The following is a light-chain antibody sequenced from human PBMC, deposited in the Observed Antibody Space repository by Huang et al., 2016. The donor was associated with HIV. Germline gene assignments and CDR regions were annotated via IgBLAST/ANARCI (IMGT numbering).Light chain of an antibody. CDR1: QSVLYSTNNKNY. J-gene: IGKJ4*01. Sequence: IVMTQSPDSLAVSLGERATINCKSSQSVLYSTNNKNYLAWYQQKAGQPPKLLVDWASTREAGVPERFSGSGSGTHFTLTISGLQAEDVAVYYCQQYYSNPLTFGGGTKVEIK. CDR2: WAS. CDR3: QQYYSNPLT. V-gene: IGKV4-1*01.